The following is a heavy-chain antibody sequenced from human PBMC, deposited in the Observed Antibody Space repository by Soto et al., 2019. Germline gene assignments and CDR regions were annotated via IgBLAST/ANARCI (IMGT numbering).Heavy chain of an antibody. D-gene: IGHD3-9*01. V-gene: IGHV3-21*01. CDR3: ARGWRALTDWYFDL. CDR2: TSSGSSYI. Sequence: EVQLVESGGGLVKPGGSLRLSCAASGFTFSSYSMNWVRQAPGKGLEWVSSTSSGSSYIHYADSVKGRFTISRDNAKNSLYLQMNSLRAEDTAVYYCARGWRALTDWYFDLWGRGTPVTVSS. J-gene: IGHJ2*01. CDR1: GFTFSSYS.